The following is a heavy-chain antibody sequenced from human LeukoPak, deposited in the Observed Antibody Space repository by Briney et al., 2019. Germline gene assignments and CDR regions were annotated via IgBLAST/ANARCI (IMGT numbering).Heavy chain of an antibody. Sequence: GGSLRLSCAASGFTFSNAWMSWVRQAPGKGLEWVSSISSSSSYISYAHAVKGRFTISRDNAKNSLYLQMNSLRAEDTAVYYCASSGSYSGKVDYWGQGTLVTVSS. J-gene: IGHJ4*02. CDR3: ASSGSYSGKVDY. D-gene: IGHD1-26*01. CDR1: GFTFSNAW. V-gene: IGHV3-21*01. CDR2: ISSSSSYI.